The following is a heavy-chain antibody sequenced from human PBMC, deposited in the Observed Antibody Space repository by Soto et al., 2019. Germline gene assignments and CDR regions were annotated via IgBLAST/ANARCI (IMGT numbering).Heavy chain of an antibody. J-gene: IGHJ4*02. CDR1: GYTLTELS. D-gene: IGHD3-16*01. Sequence: ASVKVSCKVSGYTLTELSMHWVRQAPGKGLEWMGGFDPEDGETIYAQKFQGRVTMTEDTSTDTAYMELSSLRSEDTAVYYCATALITFGGAPDGYYFDYWGQGTLVNVSS. CDR2: FDPEDGET. CDR3: ATALITFGGAPDGYYFDY. V-gene: IGHV1-24*01.